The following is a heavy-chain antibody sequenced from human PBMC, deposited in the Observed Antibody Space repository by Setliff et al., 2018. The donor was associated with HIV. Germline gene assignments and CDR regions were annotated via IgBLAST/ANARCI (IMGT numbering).Heavy chain of an antibody. CDR2: VNHSGDT. J-gene: IGHJ4*02. D-gene: IGHD2-15*01. V-gene: IGHV4-34*01. CDR3: ARQGDPVYGGSSGVFDC. Sequence: SETLSLTCAVYGGSFSGYYWSWIRQSPGKDLEWIGEVNHSGDTTYNPSLKSRVTMSVDTSKNQFSLKLSSVTASDTAVFYCARQGDPVYGGSSGVFDCWSQGTLVTVSS. CDR1: GGSFSGYY.